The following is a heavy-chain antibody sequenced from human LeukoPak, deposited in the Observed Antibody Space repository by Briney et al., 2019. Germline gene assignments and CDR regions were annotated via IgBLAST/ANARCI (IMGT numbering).Heavy chain of an antibody. CDR2: IRYDGSHK. J-gene: IGHJ4*02. Sequence: GGSLRLSCAASGFTFSSYGMHWVLQAPGKGLEWVSFIRYDGSHKYYADSVKGRFTISRDNSKNTMYLQMNSLRVEDTAVYYCAKDLSYIGFGYWGQGTLVTVSS. D-gene: IGHD2-15*01. CDR3: AKDLSYIGFGY. CDR1: GFTFSSYG. V-gene: IGHV3-30*02.